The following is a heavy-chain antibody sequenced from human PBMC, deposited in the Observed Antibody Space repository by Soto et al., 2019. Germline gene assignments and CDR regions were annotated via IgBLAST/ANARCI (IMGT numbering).Heavy chain of an antibody. CDR3: ARGEDLTDYYYYGMDV. V-gene: IGHV4-34*01. CDR1: GGSFSGYY. Sequence: SDTLSLTCAVYGGSFSGYYWSWIRQPPGKGLEWIGEINHSGSTNYNPSLKSRVTISVDTSKNQFSLKLSSVTAADTAVYYCARGEDLTDYYYYGMDVWGQGSTVTVSS. J-gene: IGHJ6*02. CDR2: INHSGST.